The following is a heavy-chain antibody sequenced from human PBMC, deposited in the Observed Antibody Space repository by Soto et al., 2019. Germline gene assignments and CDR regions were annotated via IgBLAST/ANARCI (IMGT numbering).Heavy chain of an antibody. CDR1: GGSISSGGYY. CDR3: AREIRGYSYGYCDY. J-gene: IGHJ4*02. CDR2: IYYSGST. Sequence: PSDTLSLTCTVSGGSISSGGYYWSWIRHHPGKGLEWIGYIYYSGSTYYNPSLKSRVTISVDTSKNQFSLKLSSVTAADTAVYYCAREIRGYSYGYCDYWGQGTLVTVSS. D-gene: IGHD5-18*01. V-gene: IGHV4-31*03.